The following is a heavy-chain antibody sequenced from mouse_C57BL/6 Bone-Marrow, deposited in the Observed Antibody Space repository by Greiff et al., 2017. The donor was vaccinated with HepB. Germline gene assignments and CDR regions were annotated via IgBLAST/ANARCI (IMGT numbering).Heavy chain of an antibody. CDR3: ASGLRGDYYAVDY. J-gene: IGHJ4*01. D-gene: IGHD2-2*01. CDR2: IHPNSGST. CDR1: GYTFTSYW. Sequence: QVQLQQPGAELVKPGASVKLSCKASGYTFTSYWMHWVKQRPGQGLEWIGMIHPNSGSTNYNEKFKSKATLTVDKSSSTAYMQLSSLTSEDSAVYDCASGLRGDYYAVDYWGQGTSVTVAS. V-gene: IGHV1-64*01.